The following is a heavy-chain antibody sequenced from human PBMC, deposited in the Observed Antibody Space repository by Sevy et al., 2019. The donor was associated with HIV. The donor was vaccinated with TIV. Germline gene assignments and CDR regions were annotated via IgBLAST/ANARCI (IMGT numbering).Heavy chain of an antibody. J-gene: IGHJ2*01. CDR3: AKSPLTWDSSGYYYSGYWYFDL. V-gene: IGHV3-23*01. Sequence: GGSLRLSCAASGFTFSSYAMSWVRQAPGKGLEWVSAISGSGGSTYYADSVKGRFTISRDNSKNTLYLQRNSLRAEDTAVYYYAKSPLTWDSSGYYYSGYWYFDLWGRGTLVTVSS. CDR1: GFTFSSYA. D-gene: IGHD3-22*01. CDR2: ISGSGGST.